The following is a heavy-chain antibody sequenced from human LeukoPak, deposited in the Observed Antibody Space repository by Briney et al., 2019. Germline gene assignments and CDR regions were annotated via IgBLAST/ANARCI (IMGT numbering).Heavy chain of an antibody. Sequence: GGSLRLSCAASGFTFSTYGMHWVRQAPGKGLEWVAFIRSDASNKYYADAVKGRFTISRDNAKNTLYLQIDSLRGEDTAVYYCAKDQAGSYDSWGQGTLVTVSS. V-gene: IGHV3-30*02. D-gene: IGHD3-10*01. J-gene: IGHJ4*02. CDR3: AKDQAGSYDS. CDR1: GFTFSTYG. CDR2: IRSDASNK.